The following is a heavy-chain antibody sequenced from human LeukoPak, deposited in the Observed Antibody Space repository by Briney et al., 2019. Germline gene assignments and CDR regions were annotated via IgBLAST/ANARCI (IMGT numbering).Heavy chain of an antibody. J-gene: IGHJ5*02. D-gene: IGHD2-2*01. Sequence: ASVKVSCKASGGTFSSYAISWVRQAPGQGLEWMGGIIPIFGTANYAQKFQGRATITTDESTSTAYMELSSLRSEDTAVYYCVVPAATGFDPWGQGTLVTVSS. CDR3: VVPAATGFDP. CDR2: IIPIFGTA. CDR1: GGTFSSYA. V-gene: IGHV1-69*05.